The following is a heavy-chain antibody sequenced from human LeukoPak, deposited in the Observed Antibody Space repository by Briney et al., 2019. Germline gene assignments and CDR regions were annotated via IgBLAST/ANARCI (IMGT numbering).Heavy chain of an antibody. V-gene: IGHV3-7*01. J-gene: IGHJ3*02. D-gene: IGHD3-22*01. CDR1: GFTFSSYW. CDR2: IKQDGSEK. Sequence: GGSLRLSCAASGFTFSSYWMSWVRQAPGKGLEWVANIKQDGSEKYYVDSVKGRFTISRDNAKNSLYLQMNSLRAEDTAVYYCARDRFYYDSSGYRPIWGQGTMVIVSS. CDR3: ARDRFYYDSSGYRPI.